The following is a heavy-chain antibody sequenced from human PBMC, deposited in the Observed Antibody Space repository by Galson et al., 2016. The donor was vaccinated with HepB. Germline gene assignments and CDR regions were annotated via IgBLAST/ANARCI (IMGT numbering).Heavy chain of an antibody. D-gene: IGHD1-7*01. V-gene: IGHV1-18*01. CDR2: ISADNGDT. J-gene: IGHJ6*02. CDR1: GFTFSAYG. Sequence: SVKVSCKASGFTFSAYGFSWVRQAPGQGLEWMGWISADNGDTELAQKFQARVTMTTDTSTSTSYMELRGLRADDTAIYFCARDDKTNYAWALDVWGQGTTVIVSS. CDR3: ARDDKTNYAWALDV.